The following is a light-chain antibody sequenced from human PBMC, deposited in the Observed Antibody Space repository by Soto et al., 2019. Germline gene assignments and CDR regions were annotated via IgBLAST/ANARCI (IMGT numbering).Light chain of an antibody. CDR1: QSISIW. V-gene: IGKV1-5*03. CDR3: QHYNDYSWT. Sequence: DIHMTQSASILSASVGERVTITCRASQSISIWLAWYQQKPGRAPNLLIYGTSSLESGVPSRFSGSGSGTEFTLTISSLQPDDFATYYCQHYNDYSWTFGQGTKVEIK. CDR2: GTS. J-gene: IGKJ1*01.